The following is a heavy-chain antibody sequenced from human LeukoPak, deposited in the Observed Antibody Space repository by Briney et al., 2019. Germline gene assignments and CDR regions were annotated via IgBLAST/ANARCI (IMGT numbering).Heavy chain of an antibody. D-gene: IGHD2-21*01. CDR3: TRHIPVSMVDP. V-gene: IGHV4-38-2*02. CDR1: GYSISSGYY. J-gene: IGHJ5*02. Sequence: PSETLSLTCTVSGYSISSGYYWGWIRQPPGKGLEWIGSIYHSGSTYYNPSLESRVTISLDTSKNQFSLKLSSVTAADTAVYYCTRHIPVSMVDPWGQGTLVTVSS. CDR2: IYHSGST.